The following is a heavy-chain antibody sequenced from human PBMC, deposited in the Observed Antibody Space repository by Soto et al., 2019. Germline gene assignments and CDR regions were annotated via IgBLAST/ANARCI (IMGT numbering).Heavy chain of an antibody. CDR1: GFTFTNHA. CDR2: ISDDEIDK. J-gene: IGHJ6*02. D-gene: IGHD2-2*01. CDR3: AKDSGYQLPDNYFYYGLDV. Sequence: HPGGSLRLSCAASGFTFTNHAMNWVRQTPGKGLEWVAAISDDEIDKKYASSVKGRFTVSRDNVKNTLSLQMNSLRPEDTAVYYCAKDSGYQLPDNYFYYGLDVWGQGTTVTVSS. V-gene: IGHV3-30*18.